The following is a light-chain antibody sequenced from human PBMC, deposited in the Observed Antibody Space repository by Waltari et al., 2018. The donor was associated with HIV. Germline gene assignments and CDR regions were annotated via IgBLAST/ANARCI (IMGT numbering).Light chain of an antibody. Sequence: DIQMTQSPSSLSVSVGDRVTITCRASQSISSYLNWYQQKPGKAPKLLIYAASSLHSGVPSRFSGSGSGTDVTLTISSLQPEDFATYYCQQSYSTPPYTFGQGTKLEIK. CDR1: QSISSY. CDR3: QQSYSTPPYT. J-gene: IGKJ2*01. V-gene: IGKV1-39*01. CDR2: AAS.